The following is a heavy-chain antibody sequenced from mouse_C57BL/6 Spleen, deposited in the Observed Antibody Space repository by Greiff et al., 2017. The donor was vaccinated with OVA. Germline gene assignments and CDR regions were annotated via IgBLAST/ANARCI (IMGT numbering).Heavy chain of an antibody. J-gene: IGHJ4*01. CDR2: IDPSDSYT. CDR3: ARSRADYFYAMDY. V-gene: IGHV1-50*01. D-gene: IGHD3-3*01. CDR1: GYTFTSYW. Sequence: VQLQQPGAELVKPGASVKLSCKASGYTFTSYWMQWVKQRPGQGLEWIGEIDPSDSYTNYNQKFKGKATLTVDTSSSTAYMQLSSLTSEDSAVYYCARSRADYFYAMDYWGQGTSVTVSS.